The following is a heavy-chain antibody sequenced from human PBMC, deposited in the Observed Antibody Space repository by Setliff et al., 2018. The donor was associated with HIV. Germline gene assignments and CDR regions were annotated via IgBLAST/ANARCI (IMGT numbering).Heavy chain of an antibody. Sequence: GESPKISCRGFGYSFGDYWIGWVRQKAGQGLEWMGIIFPADSDTRVSPSFQGQVTISADRSTYAAFLQWTSLKASDTGMYFCARHRVDTSMLVVKSPGAFDLWGQGTLVTVSS. J-gene: IGHJ3*01. D-gene: IGHD3-22*01. CDR2: IFPADSDT. CDR1: GYSFGDYW. CDR3: ARHRVDTSMLVVKSPGAFDL. V-gene: IGHV5-51*01.